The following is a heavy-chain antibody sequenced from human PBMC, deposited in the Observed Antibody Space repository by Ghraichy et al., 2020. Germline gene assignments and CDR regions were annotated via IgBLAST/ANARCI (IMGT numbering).Heavy chain of an antibody. CDR3: ASRGYSYGPPDY. D-gene: IGHD5-18*01. V-gene: IGHV4-39*01. Sequence: ETLSLTCTVSGGSISSSSYYWGWIRQPPGKGLEWIGSIYYSGSTYYNPSLKSRVTISVDTSKNQFSLKLSSVTAADTAVYYCASRGYSYGPPDYWGQGTLVTVSS. J-gene: IGHJ4*02. CDR1: GGSISSSSYY. CDR2: IYYSGST.